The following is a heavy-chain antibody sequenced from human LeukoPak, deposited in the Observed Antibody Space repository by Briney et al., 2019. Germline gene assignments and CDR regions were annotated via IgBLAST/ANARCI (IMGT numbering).Heavy chain of an antibody. D-gene: IGHD6-19*01. J-gene: IGHJ4*02. CDR1: GYTFTSYA. CDR3: ARGSVAFDY. V-gene: IGHV7-4-1*02. Sequence: GASVKVSCKASGYTFTSYAMNWVRQAPGQGLEWVGWINTNTGNPTYAQGFTGRFVFSLDSSVSTAYLQISSLKAEDTAVYFRARGSVAFDYWGQGTLVTISS. CDR2: INTNTGNP.